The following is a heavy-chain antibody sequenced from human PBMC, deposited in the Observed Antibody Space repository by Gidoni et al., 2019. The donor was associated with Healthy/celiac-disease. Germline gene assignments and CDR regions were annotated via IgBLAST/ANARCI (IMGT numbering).Heavy chain of an antibody. Sequence: QVQLVQSGAEVKKPGSSVTVSCKASGRTFSSYAISWVRQAPGQGLEWMGGIIPIFGTANYAQKFQGRVTITADESTSTAYMELSSLRSEDTAVYYCAREVAFGAGTTFDYWGQGTLVTVSS. CDR2: IIPIFGTA. V-gene: IGHV1-69*01. CDR3: AREVAFGAGTTFDY. D-gene: IGHD6-19*01. J-gene: IGHJ4*02. CDR1: GRTFSSYA.